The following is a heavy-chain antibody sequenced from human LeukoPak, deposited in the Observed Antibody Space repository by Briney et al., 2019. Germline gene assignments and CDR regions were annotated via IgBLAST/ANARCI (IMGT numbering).Heavy chain of an antibody. CDR3: ARDAAHDYGDYGRMYYFDY. J-gene: IGHJ4*02. Sequence: GGSLRLSCAASGFTFSSYSMNWVRQAPGKGLEWVSSVSRSRSYIYYADSVKGRFTISRDNTKNSLYLQMNSLRAEDTAVYYCARDAAHDYGDYGRMYYFDYWGQGTLVTVSS. V-gene: IGHV3-21*01. D-gene: IGHD4-17*01. CDR2: VSRSRSYI. CDR1: GFTFSSYS.